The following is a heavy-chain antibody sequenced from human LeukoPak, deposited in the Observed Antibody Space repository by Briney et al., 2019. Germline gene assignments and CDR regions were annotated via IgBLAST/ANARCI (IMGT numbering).Heavy chain of an antibody. D-gene: IGHD3-10*01. J-gene: IGHJ1*01. Sequence: GASLRLSCAASGFTFSSYAMSWVRQAPGKGLEWVSAISGSGGSTYYADSVKGRFTISRDNPKNTLYLQMNSLRAEDTSVYYCAKDRGALDGYFQHWGQGTLVTVSS. CDR2: ISGSGGST. CDR3: AKDRGALDGYFQH. V-gene: IGHV3-23*01. CDR1: GFTFSSYA.